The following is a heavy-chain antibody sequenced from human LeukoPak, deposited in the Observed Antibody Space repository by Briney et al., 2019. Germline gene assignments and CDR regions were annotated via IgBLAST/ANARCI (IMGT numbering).Heavy chain of an antibody. CDR2: ISGSGGST. D-gene: IGHD3-22*01. J-gene: IGHJ4*02. CDR3: ARSSGYGYYFDY. V-gene: IGHV3-23*01. CDR1: GFTFSSYA. Sequence: GGSLRLSCAASGFTFSSYAMSWVRQAPGKGLEWVSAISGSGGSTYYADSVKGRFTISRDNSKNTLYLQMGSLRAEDMAVYFCARSSGYGYYFDYWGQGTLVTVSS.